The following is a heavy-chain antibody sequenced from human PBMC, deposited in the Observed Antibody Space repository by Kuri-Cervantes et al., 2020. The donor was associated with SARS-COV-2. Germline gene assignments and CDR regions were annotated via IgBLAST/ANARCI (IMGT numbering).Heavy chain of an antibody. CDR2: ISSSSSTI. CDR1: GFTFSSYY. D-gene: IGHD2-2*03. Sequence: GGSLRLSCAASGFTFSSYYMTWIRQAPGKGLEWVSYISSSSSTIYYADSVKGRFTISRDNAKNSLYLQMNSLRAEDTAVYYCARDGYCSSTSCYSDYWGQGTLVTVSS. V-gene: IGHV3-48*01. J-gene: IGHJ4*02. CDR3: ARDGYCSSTSCYSDY.